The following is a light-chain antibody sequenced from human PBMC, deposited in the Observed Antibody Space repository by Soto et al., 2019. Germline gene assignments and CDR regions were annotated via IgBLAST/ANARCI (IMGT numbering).Light chain of an antibody. J-gene: IGKJ4*01. Sequence: DIHMTQSPSTLSASVGDGVTITCRASQSISTWLAWYQQKPGKAPKLLIYKASRLEGGVPSRFSGSGSGTDFNITISSLQPADFATYYCQQYNSYPLTFGGGTKVHIK. V-gene: IGKV1-5*03. CDR2: KAS. CDR3: QQYNSYPLT. CDR1: QSISTW.